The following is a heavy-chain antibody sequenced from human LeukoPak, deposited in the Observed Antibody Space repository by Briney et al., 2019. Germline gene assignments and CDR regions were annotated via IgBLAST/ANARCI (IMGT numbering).Heavy chain of an antibody. Sequence: SETLSLTCTVSGGSIISNNYYWGWIRQPPEKGLEWIANIYYSRRTYHNPSLKSRVTIYVDTSKNQFSLKLSAVTAADTAVYYCARAGYSGSDFSVWGKGSTVTVSS. CDR2: IYYSRRT. V-gene: IGHV4-39*02. J-gene: IGHJ6*04. D-gene: IGHD5-12*01. CDR3: ARAGYSGSDFSV. CDR1: GGSIISNNYY.